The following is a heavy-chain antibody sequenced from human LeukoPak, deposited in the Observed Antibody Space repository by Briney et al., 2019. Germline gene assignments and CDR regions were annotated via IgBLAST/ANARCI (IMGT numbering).Heavy chain of an antibody. V-gene: IGHV4-59*01. D-gene: IGHD2-8*01. J-gene: IGHJ4*02. CDR1: GGSISSYY. Sequence: KSSETLSLTCTVYGGSISSYYWSWIRQPPGKGLEWIGYMQYTGSTNYNPSLKSRVTISLDSSSSQLSLKLKSVTAADTAVYFCARVRRFNGPYNVYFDYWGQGTLVTVSS. CDR3: ARVRRFNGPYNVYFDY. CDR2: MQYTGST.